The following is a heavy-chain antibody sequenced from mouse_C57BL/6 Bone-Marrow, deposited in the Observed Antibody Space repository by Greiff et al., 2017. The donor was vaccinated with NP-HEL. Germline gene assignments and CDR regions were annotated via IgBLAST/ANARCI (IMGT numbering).Heavy chain of an antibody. Sequence: VKLQESDAELVKPGASVKISCKVSGYTFTDHTIHWLKQRPEQGLEWIGYIYPKDGSTKYNEKFKGKATLTADKSSSTAYMQLNSLTSEDSAVYFCARGTYSNYDYAMDYWGPGTSVTVSS. CDR1: GYTFTDHT. CDR2: IYPKDGST. J-gene: IGHJ4*01. D-gene: IGHD2-5*01. V-gene: IGHV1-78*01. CDR3: ARGTYSNYDYAMDY.